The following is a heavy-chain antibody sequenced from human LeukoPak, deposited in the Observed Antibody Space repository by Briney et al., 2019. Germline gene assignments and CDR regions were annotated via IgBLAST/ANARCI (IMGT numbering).Heavy chain of an antibody. CDR1: GFTVSSNY. J-gene: IGHJ6*02. Sequence: GGSLRLSCAASGFTVSSNYMSWVRRAPGKGLEWVSVIYSGGTTYYADSVKGRFTISRDDSKDTLYLQMNSLRAEDTAVYYCARDRPRAVWGQGTTVTVSS. CDR2: IYSGGTT. CDR3: ARDRPRAV. V-gene: IGHV3-53*01.